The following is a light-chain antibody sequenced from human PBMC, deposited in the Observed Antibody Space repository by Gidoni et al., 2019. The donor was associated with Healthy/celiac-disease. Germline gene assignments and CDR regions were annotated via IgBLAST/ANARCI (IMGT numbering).Light chain of an antibody. V-gene: IGKV1-NL1*01. CDR1: QGISNS. CDR2: AAS. J-gene: IGKJ3*01. Sequence: DIQMTHSPSSLSASVGDRVTITCRASQGISNSLAWYQQKPGKAPKLLLYAASRLESGVPSRFSGSGYGTDYTLTISSLQPEDFATYYCQQYYSTLFTFGPGTKVDIK. CDR3: QQYYSTLFT.